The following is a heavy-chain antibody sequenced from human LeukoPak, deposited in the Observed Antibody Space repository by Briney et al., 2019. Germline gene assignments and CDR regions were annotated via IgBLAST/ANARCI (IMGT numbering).Heavy chain of an antibody. CDR3: ARDQANYYDSSGIGDC. J-gene: IGHJ4*02. CDR2: IIPIFGTA. Sequence: SVKVSCKASGGTFSSYAISWVRQAPGQGLEWMGGIIPIFGTANYAQKFQGRVTITADESTSTAYMELSSLRSEDTAVYYCARDQANYYDSSGIGDCWGQGTLVTVSS. V-gene: IGHV1-69*01. D-gene: IGHD3-22*01. CDR1: GGTFSSYA.